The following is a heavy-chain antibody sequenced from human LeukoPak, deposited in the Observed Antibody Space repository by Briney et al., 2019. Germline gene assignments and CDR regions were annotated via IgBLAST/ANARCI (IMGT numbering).Heavy chain of an antibody. V-gene: IGHV1-18*01. CDR3: VRDYFCSGGTCDDCFDP. CDR1: GYTSTNYG. Sequence: GASVQVSCKASGYTSTNYGISWERQAPGQGLEWMAWISTYDHDTNYAQKFRGRVTMTTDTSTSTAYMELRSLGSDDTAVYYCVRDYFCSGGTCDDCFDPWGQGTLVTVSS. J-gene: IGHJ5*02. D-gene: IGHD2-15*01. CDR2: ISTYDHDT.